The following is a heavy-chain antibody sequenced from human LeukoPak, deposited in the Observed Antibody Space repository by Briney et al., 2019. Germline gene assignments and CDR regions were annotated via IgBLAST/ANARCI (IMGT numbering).Heavy chain of an antibody. D-gene: IGHD3-22*01. CDR1: GYTFTSYG. V-gene: IGHV1-18*01. CDR3: ARDADHRTYYYDSSGYYGAFDI. J-gene: IGHJ3*02. Sequence: ASVKVSCKASGYTFTSYGISWVRQAPGQGLECMGWISAYNGNTNYAQKLQGRVTMTTDTSTSTAYMELRSLRSDDTAVYYCARDADHRTYYYDSSGYYGAFDIWGQGTMVTVSS. CDR2: ISAYNGNT.